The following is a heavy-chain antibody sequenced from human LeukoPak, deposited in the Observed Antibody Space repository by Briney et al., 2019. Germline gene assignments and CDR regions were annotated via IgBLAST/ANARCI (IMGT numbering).Heavy chain of an antibody. D-gene: IGHD3-9*01. Sequence: GGSLRLSCAASGFTFSSYAMSWVRQAPGEGLEWVSAISGSGGSTYYADSVKGRFTISRDSSKNTLYLQMNSLRAEDTAVYYCAKPPSSLRYFDWLNDYFDYWGQGTLVTVSS. CDR2: ISGSGGST. J-gene: IGHJ4*02. CDR3: AKPPSSLRYFDWLNDYFDY. CDR1: GFTFSSYA. V-gene: IGHV3-23*01.